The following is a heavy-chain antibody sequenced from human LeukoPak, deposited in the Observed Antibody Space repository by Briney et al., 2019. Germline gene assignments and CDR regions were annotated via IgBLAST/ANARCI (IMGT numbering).Heavy chain of an antibody. Sequence: GGSLRLSCAASGFTFSSYAMHWVRQAPGKGLEWVAVISYDGSNKYYADSVKGRFTISRDNSKNTLYLQMNSLRAEDTAVYYCARVPVFIYGDYDYYFDYWGQGTLVTVSS. CDR3: ARVPVFIYGDYDYYFDY. CDR2: ISYDGSNK. D-gene: IGHD4-17*01. V-gene: IGHV3-30-3*01. J-gene: IGHJ4*02. CDR1: GFTFSSYA.